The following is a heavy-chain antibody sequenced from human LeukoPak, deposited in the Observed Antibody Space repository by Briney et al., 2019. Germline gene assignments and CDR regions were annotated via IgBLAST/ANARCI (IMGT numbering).Heavy chain of an antibody. CDR1: GYTFTGYY. CDR2: INPNSGGT. CDR3: AREIAAAGHDAFDI. Sequence: ASVKVCCKASGYTFTGYYMHWVRQAPGQGLEWMGWINPNSGGTNYAQKFQGRVTMTRDTSISTAYMELSRLRSDDTAVYYCAREIAAAGHDAFDIWGQGTMVTVSS. V-gene: IGHV1-2*02. J-gene: IGHJ3*02. D-gene: IGHD6-13*01.